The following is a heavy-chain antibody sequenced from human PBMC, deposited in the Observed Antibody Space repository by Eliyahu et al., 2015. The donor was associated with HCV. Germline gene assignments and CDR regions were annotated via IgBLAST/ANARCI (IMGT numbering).Heavy chain of an antibody. Sequence: EVQLVESGGGLGQPGGSLRLSCAASGXXFSDHDMHWVRQVPGGGLEWVSAINVDGGTFYSESVEGRFTISRENANDVLYLQMTSLRAGDTAVYFCAREFISTGFYYFDLWGRGTLVTVSS. CDR1: GXXFSDHD. CDR2: INVDGGT. D-gene: IGHD3-10*01. CDR3: AREFISTGFYYFDL. V-gene: IGHV3-13*01. J-gene: IGHJ2*01.